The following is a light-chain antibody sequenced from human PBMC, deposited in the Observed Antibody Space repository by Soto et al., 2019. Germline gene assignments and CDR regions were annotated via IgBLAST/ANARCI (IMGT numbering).Light chain of an antibody. J-gene: IGLJ3*02. CDR3: WSYAGSYTFVV. CDR1: TSDVGSYHL. V-gene: IGLV2-23*03. CDR2: EGS. Sequence: QSALTQPASVSGSPGQSITISCTGTTSDVGSYHLVSWYQQHRGKAPKLSIYEGSKRPSAVSNRFSDSKSGNTASLTISGLQAEDGADYYCWSYAGSYTFVVFGGVTKLTVL.